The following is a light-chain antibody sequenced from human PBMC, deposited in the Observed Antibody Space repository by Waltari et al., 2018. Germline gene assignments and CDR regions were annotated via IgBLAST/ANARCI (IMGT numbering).Light chain of an antibody. CDR1: QSVSSSY. V-gene: IGKV3-20*01. CDR2: GAS. CDR3: QQYGSSPPYT. Sequence: EIVLTQSPGTLSLSPGERATLSCRASQSVSSSYLAWYQQKHGQAPRLLIYGASSRATGIPDMFSGSGSGTDFTLTISRLEPEDFAVYYCQQYGSSPPYTFGQGTKLEIK. J-gene: IGKJ2*01.